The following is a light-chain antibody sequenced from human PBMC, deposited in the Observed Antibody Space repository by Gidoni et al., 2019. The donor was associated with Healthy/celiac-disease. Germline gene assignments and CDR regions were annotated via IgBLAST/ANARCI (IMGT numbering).Light chain of an antibody. Sequence: EIVLTPSPGTLSLSPGERATLSCRASQSVSSSYLAWYQQKPGQAPRLLIYGASSRATGIPDRFSGSGSGTDFTLTISRLEPEDFAVYYCQQYGSSPLRFGQGTKLEIK. CDR1: QSVSSSY. CDR2: GAS. V-gene: IGKV3-20*01. J-gene: IGKJ2*01. CDR3: QQYGSSPLR.